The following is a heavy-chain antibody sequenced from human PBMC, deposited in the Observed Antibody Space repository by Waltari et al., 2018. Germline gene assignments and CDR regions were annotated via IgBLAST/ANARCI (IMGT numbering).Heavy chain of an antibody. CDR2: IIPILGIA. CDR3: ARVPDIVVVPAAIIYYYGMDV. CDR1: GGTFSSYA. Sequence: QVQLVQSGAEVKKPGSSVKVSCKASGGTFSSYAISWVRQATGQGLEWMGRIIPILGIANYAQKFQGRVTITADKSTSTAYMELSSLRSEDTAVYYCARVPDIVVVPAAIIYYYGMDVWGQGTTVTVSS. D-gene: IGHD2-2*02. J-gene: IGHJ6*02. V-gene: IGHV1-69*04.